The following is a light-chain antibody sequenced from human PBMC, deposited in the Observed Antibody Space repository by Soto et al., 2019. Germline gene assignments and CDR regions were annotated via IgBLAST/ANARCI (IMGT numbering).Light chain of an antibody. Sequence: EIVLTQSPVTLSFSPGERATLSWMASQSLSSSYFAWYQHKPGQGPRLLIYGAFTGATGIPDRFSGSGSGTDFTLTISRLEPEDFAVYYCQQHETLITFGQGTRLEIK. J-gene: IGKJ5*01. V-gene: IGKV3-20*01. CDR2: GAF. CDR3: QQHETLIT. CDR1: QSLSSSY.